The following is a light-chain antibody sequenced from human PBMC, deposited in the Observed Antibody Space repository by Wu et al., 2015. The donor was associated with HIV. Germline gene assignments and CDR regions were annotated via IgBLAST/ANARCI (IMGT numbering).Light chain of an antibody. J-gene: IGKJ5*01. V-gene: IGKV3-20*01. CDR1: QNVRNNY. Sequence: ENVLTQSPGTLPLSPGERATLSCKASQNVRNNYFAWFQQRPGRAPRLLIYGASNRATGTPDRFSGSGSGTDFTLTITRLEPQDFAVYYCQQYDSSITFGQGTRLDIK. CDR3: QQYDSSIT. CDR2: GAS.